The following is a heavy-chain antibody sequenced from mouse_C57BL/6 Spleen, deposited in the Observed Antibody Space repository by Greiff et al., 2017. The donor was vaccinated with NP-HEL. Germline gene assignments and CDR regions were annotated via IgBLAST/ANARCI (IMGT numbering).Heavy chain of an antibody. J-gene: IGHJ2*01. CDR3: ARIGMVTPYYFDY. V-gene: IGHV1-55*01. Sequence: QVQLQQSGAELVKPGASVKMSCKASGYTFTSYWITWVKQRPGQGLEWIGDIYPGSGSTNYNEKFKSKATLTVDTSSSTAYMQLSSLTSEDSAVYYCARIGMVTPYYFDYWGQGTTLTVSS. CDR1: GYTFTSYW. D-gene: IGHD2-2*01. CDR2: IYPGSGST.